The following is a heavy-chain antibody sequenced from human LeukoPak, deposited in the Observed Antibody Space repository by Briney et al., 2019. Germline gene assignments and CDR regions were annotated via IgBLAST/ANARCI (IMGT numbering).Heavy chain of an antibody. D-gene: IGHD2-21*01. CDR3: ARAEVIAIFDY. V-gene: IGHV3-66*02. J-gene: IGHJ4*02. CDR2: IYSGGST. Sequence: GGSLRLSXAASGFTVSSNYMSWVRQAPGKGLEWVSIIYSGGSTYYADSVKGRFTISRDNSKNTLYLQMNSLRAEDTAVYYCARAEVIAIFDYWGQGTLVTVSS. CDR1: GFTVSSNY.